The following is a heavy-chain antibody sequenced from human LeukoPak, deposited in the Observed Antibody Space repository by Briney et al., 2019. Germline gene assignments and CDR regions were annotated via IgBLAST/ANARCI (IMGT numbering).Heavy chain of an antibody. Sequence: SETLSLTCTVSGYSISSGYYWDWIRQPPGKGLEWIGSIYHSGSPYYNSSLKSRVTISVDTSKNQFSLKLSSVTAADTAVYYCARAFSTYYYYYYMDVWGKGTTVTVSS. J-gene: IGHJ6*03. D-gene: IGHD2-2*01. CDR1: GYSISSGYY. CDR2: IYHSGSP. V-gene: IGHV4-38-2*02. CDR3: ARAFSTYYYYYYMDV.